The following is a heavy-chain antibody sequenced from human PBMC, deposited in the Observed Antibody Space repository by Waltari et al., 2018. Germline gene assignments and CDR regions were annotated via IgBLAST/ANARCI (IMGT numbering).Heavy chain of an antibody. CDR3: AKDGGWYYFEN. Sequence: QVQLAQSGPEVKKPGASVKVSCKASGYTFTTYPIHWVRRAPGQGLEWMGWINAGNGNTKYSHKLQGRVTITRDTSASTVYMELSSLTSEDTALYYCAKDGGWYYFENWGQGTLVTVSS. J-gene: IGHJ4*02. CDR1: GYTFTTYP. V-gene: IGHV1-3*01. D-gene: IGHD6-19*01. CDR2: INAGNGNT.